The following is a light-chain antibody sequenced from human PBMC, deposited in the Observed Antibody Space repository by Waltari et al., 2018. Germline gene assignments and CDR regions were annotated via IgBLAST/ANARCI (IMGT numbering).Light chain of an antibody. V-gene: IGKV2-28*01. Sequence: DIVVTQSPLSLPVTPGEPASISCRSSQSLLHRNGNNYLAWYLQKPGQSPQLLIYLGSDRASVVPDRFSGSGSGTDFTLRISRVEAEDVGVYYCMQSLQTLWTFGPGTKVEIK. J-gene: IGKJ1*01. CDR2: LGS. CDR3: MQSLQTLWT. CDR1: QSLLHRNGNNY.